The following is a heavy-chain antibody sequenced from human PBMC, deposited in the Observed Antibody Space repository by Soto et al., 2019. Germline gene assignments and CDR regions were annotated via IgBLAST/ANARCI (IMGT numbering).Heavy chain of an antibody. D-gene: IGHD3-22*01. Sequence: PSETLSLTCAVYGGSFSGYYWSWIRQPPGKGLEWIGEINHSGSTNYNPSLKSRVTISLDTSKNQFSLRLSSLTAPDTAVYYCARLSYDSSGLHIFDYWGQGTLVTVSS. CDR3: ARLSYDSSGLHIFDY. CDR1: GGSFSGYY. CDR2: INHSGST. J-gene: IGHJ4*02. V-gene: IGHV4-34*01.